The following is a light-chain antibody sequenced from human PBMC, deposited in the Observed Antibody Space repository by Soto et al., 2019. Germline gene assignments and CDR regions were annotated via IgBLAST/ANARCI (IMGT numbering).Light chain of an antibody. CDR3: SSYSSSSTLL. J-gene: IGLJ3*02. CDR1: SSDVGDYNH. CDR2: DVK. V-gene: IGLV2-14*03. Sequence: QSALTQPASVSGSPGQSITISCAGTSSDVGDYNHVSWYQQHPGRAPKLMIYDVKSRPSGVSIRFSGSKSGNTASLTISGLQAEDEADYYCSSYSSSSTLLFGGGTKLTVI.